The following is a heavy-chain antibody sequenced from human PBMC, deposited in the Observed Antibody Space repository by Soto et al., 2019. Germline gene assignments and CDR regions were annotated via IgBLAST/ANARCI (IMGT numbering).Heavy chain of an antibody. CDR3: ARSRGYSYGYWFDP. D-gene: IGHD5-18*01. CDR1: GFTFSTYA. J-gene: IGHJ5*02. CDR2: ITNSGSTI. V-gene: IGHV3-48*02. Sequence: AGGSLRLSCAASGFTFSTYAMNWVRQAPGKGLEWVSYITNSGSTIYYADSVKGRFTISRDNANNSLYLQMDSLRDEDTAVYYCARSRGYSYGYWFDPWGQGTLVTVSS.